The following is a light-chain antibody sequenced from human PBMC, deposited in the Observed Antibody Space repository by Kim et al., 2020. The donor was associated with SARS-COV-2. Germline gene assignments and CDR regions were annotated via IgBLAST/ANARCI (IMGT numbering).Light chain of an antibody. Sequence: ASTGDRVTITCQASQDIANFLNWYRHKPGTAPNLLIYGASNLETGVPSRFSGGGSGTEFTLTITNLQPEDFATYYCQQYDSLPLTFGGGTKVDIK. V-gene: IGKV1-33*01. CDR1: QDIANF. J-gene: IGKJ4*01. CDR2: GAS. CDR3: QQYDSLPLT.